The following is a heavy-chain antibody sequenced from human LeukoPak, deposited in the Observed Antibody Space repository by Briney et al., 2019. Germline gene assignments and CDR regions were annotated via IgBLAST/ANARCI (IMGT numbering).Heavy chain of an antibody. CDR1: GFTFSIYA. Sequence: PGGSPRLSCAASGFTFSIYAMNWVRQTPGKGLEWVSYISYNSETAHYADSVRGRFTISRDNAKNSLYLQMNSLRAEDTAVYYCTRSGDGAFDTWGQGTMVTVSS. CDR3: TRSGDGAFDT. CDR2: ISYNSETA. V-gene: IGHV3-48*04. J-gene: IGHJ3*02. D-gene: IGHD5-24*01.